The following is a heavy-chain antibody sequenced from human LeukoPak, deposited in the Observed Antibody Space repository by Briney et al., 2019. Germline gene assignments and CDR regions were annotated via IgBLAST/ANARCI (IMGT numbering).Heavy chain of an antibody. V-gene: IGHV4-39*01. J-gene: IGHJ3*02. CDR3: ERRRWELSAFDI. CDR1: GGSISSSSYY. D-gene: IGHD1-26*01. Sequence: SETLSLTCTVSGGSISSSSYYWGWIRQPPGKGLEWIVSIYYSGSTYYNPSLKSRVTISVDTSKNQFSLKLSSVTAADTALYYCERRRWELSAFDIWGQGTMVTVSS. CDR2: IYYSGST.